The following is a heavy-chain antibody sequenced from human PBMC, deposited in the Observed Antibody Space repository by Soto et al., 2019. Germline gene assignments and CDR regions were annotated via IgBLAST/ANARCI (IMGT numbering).Heavy chain of an antibody. V-gene: IGHV4-34*01. Sequence: SETLSLTCAVYGGSFSGYYWSWIRQPPGRGLEWIGEINHSGSTNYNPSLKSRVTISVDTSRNQVSLQLSSVTAADTAVYYCGRGVVYADILTGYHDYYSDHWGQGTPATVSS. CDR2: INHSGST. J-gene: IGHJ4*02. CDR1: GGSFSGYY. D-gene: IGHD3-9*01. CDR3: GRGVVYADILTGYHDYYSDH.